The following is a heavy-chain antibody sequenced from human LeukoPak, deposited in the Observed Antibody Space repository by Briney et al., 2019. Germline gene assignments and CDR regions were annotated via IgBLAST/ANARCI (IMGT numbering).Heavy chain of an antibody. CDR2: IYYRGST. Sequence: PSETLSLTCTVSGGSISSYYWSWIRQPPGKGLEWIGYIYYRGSTNYNPSLKSRVTISVDTSKNQFSLKLSSVTAADTAVYYCAREGMAVAGFPFDYWGQGTLVTVSS. D-gene: IGHD6-19*01. CDR1: GGSISSYY. J-gene: IGHJ4*02. CDR3: AREGMAVAGFPFDY. V-gene: IGHV4-59*01.